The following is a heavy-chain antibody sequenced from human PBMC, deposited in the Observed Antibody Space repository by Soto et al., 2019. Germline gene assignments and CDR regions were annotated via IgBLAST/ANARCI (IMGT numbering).Heavy chain of an antibody. V-gene: IGHV2-5*02. CDR1: GFTLSISGVG. J-gene: IGHJ5*02. CDR3: AHRRDFLEWVLFPIRNTWFDP. D-gene: IGHD3-3*01. Sequence: VSGPTLVNPTQTLTLTCTFSGFTLSISGVGVGWIRQPPGKALEWLGFIYRDDDKRHSPSVKSRLTITKDTSRNQVVLTMTNMAPVDTASYYCAHRRDFLEWVLFPIRNTWFDPWGQGTLVTVSS. CDR2: IYRDDDK.